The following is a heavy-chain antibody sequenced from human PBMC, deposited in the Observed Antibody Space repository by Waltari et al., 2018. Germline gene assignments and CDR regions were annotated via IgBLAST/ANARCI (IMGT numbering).Heavy chain of an antibody. D-gene: IGHD5-12*01. J-gene: IGHJ5*02. CDR3: ARHWKKSGYRFDP. Sequence: QLQLQESGPGLVKPSETLSLTCTVSGGSIRRSSYSWGWIRQSPGKGLEWIGSIYYSGSTDDNPTLESRVTISGDTPKNQFSLKLSSVTAADTAVYYCARHWKKSGYRFDPWGQGTLVTVSS. CDR2: IYYSGST. CDR1: GGSIRRSSYS. V-gene: IGHV4-39*01.